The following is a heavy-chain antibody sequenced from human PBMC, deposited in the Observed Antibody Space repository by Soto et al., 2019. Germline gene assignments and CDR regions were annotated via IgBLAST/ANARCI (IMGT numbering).Heavy chain of an antibody. D-gene: IGHD6-19*01. V-gene: IGHV4-59*08. CDR1: GGSISSYY. CDR3: ARVERSGWYVSY. Sequence: SETLSLTCTVSGGSISSYYWSWIRQPPGKGLEWIGYIYDSGSTNYNPSLKSRVYISVDTSKNQFSLRLSSVTAADTAVYYCARVERSGWYVSYWGQGTLVTVSS. J-gene: IGHJ4*02. CDR2: IYDSGST.